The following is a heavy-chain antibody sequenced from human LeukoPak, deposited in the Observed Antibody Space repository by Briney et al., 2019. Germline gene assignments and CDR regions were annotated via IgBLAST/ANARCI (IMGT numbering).Heavy chain of an antibody. J-gene: IGHJ4*02. CDR2: IYYSGST. CDR1: GGSISSYY. D-gene: IGHD6-13*01. Sequence: SETLSLTCTVSGGSISSYYWSWIRQPPGKGLEWIGYIYYSGSTNYNPSLKSRVTISVDTSKNQFSLKLSSVTAADTAVYYCARSGKAAAGSLDYWGQGTLVTVSS. CDR3: ARSGKAAAGSLDY. V-gene: IGHV4-59*01.